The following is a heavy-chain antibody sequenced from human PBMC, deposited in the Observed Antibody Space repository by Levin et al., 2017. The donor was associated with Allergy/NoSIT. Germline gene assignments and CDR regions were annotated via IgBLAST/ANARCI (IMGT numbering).Heavy chain of an antibody. D-gene: IGHD4-17*01. CDR1: GFTVGTYD. V-gene: IGHV3-66*02. CDR3: ARDLYGEQAY. CDR2: IHTGTTT. Sequence: GESLKISCAASGFTVGTYDMSWVRQAPGKGLEWVSIIHTGTTTFYADSVKGRFTISRDNSKNTVFLQMNNLRAEDTAVYYCARDLYGEQAYWGQGALVTVSS. J-gene: IGHJ4*02.